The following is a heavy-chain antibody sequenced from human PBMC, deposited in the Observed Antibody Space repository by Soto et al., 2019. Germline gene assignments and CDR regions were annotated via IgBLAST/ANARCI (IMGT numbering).Heavy chain of an antibody. V-gene: IGHV1-69*05. CDR2: IIPIFGTA. D-gene: IGHD1-7*01. CDR3: ARGGITGTTGYYYYYGMDV. CDR1: GGTFSSYA. Sequence: SVKVSCKASGGTFSSYAISWVRQAPGQGLEWMGGIIPIFGTANYAQKLQGRVTMTTDTSTSTAYMELRSLRSDDTAVYYCARGGITGTTGYYYYYGMDVWGQGTTVTVSS. J-gene: IGHJ6*02.